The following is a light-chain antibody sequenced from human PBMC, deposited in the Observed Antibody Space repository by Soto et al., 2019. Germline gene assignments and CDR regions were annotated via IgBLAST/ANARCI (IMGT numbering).Light chain of an antibody. CDR3: QSYDSSLSVV. Sequence: QSVLTQPPSVSVAPGQRDTISCTGSSSNIGAGYDVHWYQQLPGTAPKLLIYGNSNRPSGVPDRFSGSKSGTSASLAITGLQAEDEADYYCQSYDSSLSVVFGGGTQLTVL. CDR2: GNS. CDR1: SSNIGAGYD. V-gene: IGLV1-40*01. J-gene: IGLJ2*01.